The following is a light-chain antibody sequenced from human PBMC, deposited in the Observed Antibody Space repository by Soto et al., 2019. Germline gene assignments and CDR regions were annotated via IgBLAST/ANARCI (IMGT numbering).Light chain of an antibody. CDR2: DAS. V-gene: IGKV1-5*01. Sequence: DIRMSRSSSTLSASVGDRVTITCRASQSISSWLAWYQQKPGKAPKLLIYDASSLESGVPSRFSGSGSGTEFTLTISSLQHDDFATYYCQHYNSYWTFGQGTTV. CDR1: QSISSW. CDR3: QHYNSYWT. J-gene: IGKJ1*01.